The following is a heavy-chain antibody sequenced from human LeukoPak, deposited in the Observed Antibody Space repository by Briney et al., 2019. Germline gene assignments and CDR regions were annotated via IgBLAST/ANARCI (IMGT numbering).Heavy chain of an antibody. J-gene: IGHJ4*02. Sequence: PSETLSLTCTVSGGSISSYYWSWIRQPPGKGLEWIGYIYYSGSTNYNPSLKSRVTIPVDTSKNQFSLKLSSVTAADTAVYYCARDRRYFDYWGQGTLVTVSS. CDR3: ARDRRYFDY. V-gene: IGHV4-59*01. CDR2: IYYSGST. CDR1: GGSISSYY.